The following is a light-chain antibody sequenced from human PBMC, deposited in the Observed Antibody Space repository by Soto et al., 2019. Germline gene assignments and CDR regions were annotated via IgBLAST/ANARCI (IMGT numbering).Light chain of an antibody. CDR3: HQYASTPCIT. CDR1: QSVSSNY. V-gene: IGKV3-20*01. Sequence: EIGLTQSPGTLSLSPGERATLPCRASQSVSSNYLAWYQQKHGQAPRLLIYGASSRATGIPDRFSGSGSGTDFMLTISRLEPEAFSVCYGHQYASTPCITFGKGTQVQI. J-gene: IGKJ1*01. CDR2: GAS.